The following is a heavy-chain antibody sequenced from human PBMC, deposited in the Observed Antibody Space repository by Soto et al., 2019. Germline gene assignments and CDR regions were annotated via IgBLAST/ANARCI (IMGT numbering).Heavy chain of an antibody. D-gene: IGHD3-22*01. V-gene: IGHV4-34*01. CDR1: GGSFSVYY. CDR3: ARERADSSGYYYSLDY. J-gene: IGHJ4*02. Sequence: SETLSLTCAVYGGSFSVYYWSWIRQPPGKGLEWIGEINHSGSTNYNPSLKSRVTISVDTSKNQFSLKLSSVTAADTAVYYCARERADSSGYYYSLDYWGQGTLVTVSS. CDR2: INHSGST.